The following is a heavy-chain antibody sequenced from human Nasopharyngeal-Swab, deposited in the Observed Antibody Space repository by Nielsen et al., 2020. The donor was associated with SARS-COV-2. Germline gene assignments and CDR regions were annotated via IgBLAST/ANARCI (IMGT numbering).Heavy chain of an antibody. Sequence: SGPTLVKPPQTLTLTCTFSGFSLSTSGMWVSWIRKPPGKALEWLAPIDWDDDKYYSTSLKTRLTISKDTSKNQVVLTMTNMDPVDTATYYCARIRRQQLANGVGWFDPWGQGTLVTVSS. V-gene: IGHV2-70*01. CDR1: GFSLSTSGMW. CDR3: ARIRRQQLANGVGWFDP. CDR2: IDWDDDK. D-gene: IGHD6-13*01. J-gene: IGHJ5*02.